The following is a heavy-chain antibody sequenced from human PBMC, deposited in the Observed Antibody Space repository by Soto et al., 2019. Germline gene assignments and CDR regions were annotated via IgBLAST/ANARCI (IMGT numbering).Heavy chain of an antibody. CDR1: GGSISSGGYS. J-gene: IGHJ5*02. CDR3: ARGLRRDYYDSSGYWFDP. Sequence: SETLSLTCAVSGGSISSGGYSWSWIRQPPGKGLEWIGYIYHSGSTYYNPSLKSRVTISVDRSKNQFSLKLSSVTAADTAVYYCARGLRRDYYDSSGYWFDPWGQGTLVTVSS. CDR2: IYHSGST. V-gene: IGHV4-30-2*01. D-gene: IGHD3-22*01.